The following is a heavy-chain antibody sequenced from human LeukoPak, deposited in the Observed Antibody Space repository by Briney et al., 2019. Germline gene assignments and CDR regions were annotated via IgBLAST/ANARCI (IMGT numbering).Heavy chain of an antibody. CDR1: GFTFGSFA. Sequence: PGGSLRLSCAASGFTFGSFAMSWVRQAPGKGLEWVSGISGSGYYTYYADSVKGRFTISRDNSKNTLYIEMNSLRAEDTAVYYCAKDGSWGDSYFYFYMDVWGKGTTVTVSS. D-gene: IGHD3-16*01. J-gene: IGHJ6*03. V-gene: IGHV3-23*01. CDR2: ISGSGYYT. CDR3: AKDGSWGDSYFYFYMDV.